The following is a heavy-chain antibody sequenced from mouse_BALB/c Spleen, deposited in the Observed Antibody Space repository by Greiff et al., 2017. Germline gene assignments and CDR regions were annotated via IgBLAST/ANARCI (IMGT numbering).Heavy chain of an antibody. V-gene: IGHV1-28*01. D-gene: IGHD4-1*01. CDR1: GYSFTSYY. CDR2: IDPFNGGT. CDR3: ARKGDWAWFAY. Sequence: EVQLQQSGPELMKPGAPVKISCKASGYSFTSYYMHWVKQSHGKSLEWIGYIDPFNGGTSYNQKFKGKATLTVDKSSSTAYMHLSSLTSEDSAVYYCARKGDWAWFAYWGQGTLVTVSA. J-gene: IGHJ3*01.